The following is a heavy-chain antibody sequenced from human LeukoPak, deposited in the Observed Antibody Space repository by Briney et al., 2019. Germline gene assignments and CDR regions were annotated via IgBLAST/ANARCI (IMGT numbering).Heavy chain of an antibody. CDR2: ISKSGNTI. CDR3: ARDPPIGYCSGGSCYSND. Sequence: KSGGSLTLSCAASGFIFSDYYMSWIRQAPGKGLEWVSYISKSGNTIYYADSVKGRFTISRDNAKNSLFLQMNSLRAEDTAVYYCARDPPIGYCSGGSCYSNDWGQGTLVTVSS. J-gene: IGHJ4*02. D-gene: IGHD2-15*01. CDR1: GFIFSDYY. V-gene: IGHV3-11*01.